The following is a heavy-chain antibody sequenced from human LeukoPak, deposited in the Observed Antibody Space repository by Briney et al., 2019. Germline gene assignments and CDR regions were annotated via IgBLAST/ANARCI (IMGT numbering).Heavy chain of an antibody. Sequence: ASVKVSCKASGYTFTNYITSWVRQAPGQGLEWMGWISAYNGNTNYEQKLQGRVTMTTDTSTATAYMELRSLRSDDTAVYYCARGGNYFRFDPWGQGTLVTVSS. CDR2: ISAYNGNT. J-gene: IGHJ5*02. CDR1: GYTFTNYI. D-gene: IGHD1-26*01. CDR3: ARGGNYFRFDP. V-gene: IGHV1-18*01.